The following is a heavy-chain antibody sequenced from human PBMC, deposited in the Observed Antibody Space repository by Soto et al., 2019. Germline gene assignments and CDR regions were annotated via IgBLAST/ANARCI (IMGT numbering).Heavy chain of an antibody. D-gene: IGHD3-22*01. Sequence: GGSLRLSCAASGFTFSSYAMHWVRQAPGKGLEWVAVISYDGSNKYYADSVKGRFTISRDNSKNTLYLQMNSLRAEDTAVYYCARGARYYYDSSGYYQTGFDYWGQGTLVTVSS. CDR3: ARGARYYYDSSGYYQTGFDY. CDR1: GFTFSSYA. V-gene: IGHV3-30-3*01. J-gene: IGHJ4*02. CDR2: ISYDGSNK.